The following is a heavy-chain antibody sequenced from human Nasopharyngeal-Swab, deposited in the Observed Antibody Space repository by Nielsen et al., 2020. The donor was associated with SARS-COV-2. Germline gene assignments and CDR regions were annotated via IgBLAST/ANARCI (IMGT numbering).Heavy chain of an antibody. V-gene: IGHV3-23*01. D-gene: IGHD2-15*01. CDR1: GFTFSSYA. CDR3: SKDDSRYCDGGICLFDY. CDR2: ISSSVDST. J-gene: IGHJ4*02. Sequence: GESLKISCAASGFTFSSYAMSWVRQAPGKGLEWVSGISSSVDSTYYADSVKGRFTISRDNSNNTLFLQMNSLRAEDTAVYYCSKDDSRYCDGGICLFDYWGQGTLVTVSS.